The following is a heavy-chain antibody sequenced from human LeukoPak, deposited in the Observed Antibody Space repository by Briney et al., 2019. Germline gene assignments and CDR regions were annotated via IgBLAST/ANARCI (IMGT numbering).Heavy chain of an antibody. J-gene: IGHJ6*02. V-gene: IGHV4-34*01. CDR2: INHSGSS. CDR3: ARVTYCGGDCDAGDYYYGMDV. CDR1: GGSFSGYY. D-gene: IGHD2-21*02. Sequence: SETLSLTCAVYGGSFSGYYWSWIRQPPGKGLEWIGEINHSGSSNYNTSLKSRVTISVDTSKNQFSLKLSSVTAADTAVYYCARVTYCGGDCDAGDYYYGMDVWGQGTTVTVSS.